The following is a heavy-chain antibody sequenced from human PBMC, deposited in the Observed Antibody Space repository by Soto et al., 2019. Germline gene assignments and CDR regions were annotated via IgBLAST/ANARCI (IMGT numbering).Heavy chain of an antibody. J-gene: IGHJ5*01. D-gene: IGHD6-13*01. CDR1: GDSFSSNSAA. CDR2: TYYRSKWYN. Sequence: PSQTLSLTCAISGDSFSSNSAAWNWIRQSPSRGLEWLGRTYYRSKWYNDYAVSVKSRITINPDTSKNQFSLQLNSVTPEDTAVYYCARGIAAAPTPVHWFDPWGQGTLITVSS. CDR3: ARGIAAAPTPVHWFDP. V-gene: IGHV6-1*01.